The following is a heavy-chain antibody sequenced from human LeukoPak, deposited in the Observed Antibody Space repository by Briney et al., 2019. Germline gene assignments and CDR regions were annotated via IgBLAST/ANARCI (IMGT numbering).Heavy chain of an antibody. D-gene: IGHD6-13*01. CDR2: INPNSGGT. J-gene: IGHJ5*02. Sequence: ASVKVSCKASGYTFTGYYMHWVRQAPGQGLEWMGWINPNSGGTNYAQKFQGRVTMTRGTSISTAYMELSRLRSDDTAVYYCARVGRRIAAAGTGNWFDPWGQGTLVTVSS. CDR3: ARVGRRIAAAGTGNWFDP. CDR1: GYTFTGYY. V-gene: IGHV1-2*02.